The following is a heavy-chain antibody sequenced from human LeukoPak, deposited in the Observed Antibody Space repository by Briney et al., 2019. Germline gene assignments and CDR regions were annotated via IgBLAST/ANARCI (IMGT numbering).Heavy chain of an antibody. Sequence: QPGGSLRLSCAASGFTFNNYAMSWVRQAPGKGLEWVSVIYSGGTTHYADSVKGRFTISRDNSKNTLYLQMNSLRAEDTAVYYCARGPYGSSGTPDAFDIWGQGTMVTVSS. D-gene: IGHD3-10*01. CDR2: IYSGGTT. V-gene: IGHV3-66*01. CDR3: ARGPYGSSGTPDAFDI. J-gene: IGHJ3*02. CDR1: GFTFNNYA.